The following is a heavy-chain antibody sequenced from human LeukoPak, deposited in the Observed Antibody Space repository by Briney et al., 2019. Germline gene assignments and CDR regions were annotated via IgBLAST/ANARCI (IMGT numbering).Heavy chain of an antibody. V-gene: IGHV3-33*01. CDR1: GFTFSIYG. CDR2: IWYDGSNE. Sequence: GGSLRLSCAASGFTFSIYGVHWVRQAQGKGLEWVALIWYDGSNENYADSVKGRFTISRDNSRNTLYLQMNSLRGEDTAVYYCARGGLTIAEATTSWYLDYRGQGTLVTVSS. J-gene: IGHJ4*02. CDR3: ARGGLTIAEATTSWYLDY. D-gene: IGHD1-26*01.